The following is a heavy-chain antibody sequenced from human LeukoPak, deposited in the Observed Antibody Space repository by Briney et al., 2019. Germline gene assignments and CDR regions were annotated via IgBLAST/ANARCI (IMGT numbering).Heavy chain of an antibody. CDR1: RDIFSSYT. J-gene: IGHJ4*02. D-gene: IGHD6-19*01. Sequence: GASVKVSCKAPRDIFSSYTLTWVRQAPGQGLEWMVGIIPAFGTPHYAQKFRGRLTMTLDESTSTAYMELSSLRSEDTAVYYCASIALAGAGFDSWGQGTLVVVSS. V-gene: IGHV1-69*13. CDR3: ASIALAGAGFDS. CDR2: IIPAFGTP.